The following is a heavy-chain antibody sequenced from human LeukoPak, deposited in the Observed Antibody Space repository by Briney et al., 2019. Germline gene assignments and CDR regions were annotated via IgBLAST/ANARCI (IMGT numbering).Heavy chain of an antibody. D-gene: IGHD5-12*01. CDR3: ARHSRSAYTGFENAFDI. Sequence: SETLCLTCTVSGDSISSSSYRWDWIRQPPGKGLEWIGNIYNSANTHYNPSLKTRITMSVDTPKNQFSLKLNSVTAADTGIYYCARHSRSAYTGFENAFDIWGQGTMVTVSS. CDR1: GDSISSSSYR. J-gene: IGHJ3*02. V-gene: IGHV4-39*01. CDR2: IYNSANT.